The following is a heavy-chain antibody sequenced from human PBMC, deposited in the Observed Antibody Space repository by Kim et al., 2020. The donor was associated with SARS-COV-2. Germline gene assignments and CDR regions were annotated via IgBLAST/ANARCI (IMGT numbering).Heavy chain of an antibody. CDR2: INHSGST. Sequence: SETLSLTCAVYGGSFSGYYWSWIRQPPGKGLEWIGEINHSGSTNYNPSLKSRVTISVDTSKNQFSLKLSSVTAADTAVYYCAREHCSGGSCYSGYYYYYGMDVWGQGTTVTVSS. CDR3: AREHCSGGSCYSGYYYYYGMDV. CDR1: GGSFSGYY. J-gene: IGHJ6*02. V-gene: IGHV4-34*01. D-gene: IGHD2-15*01.